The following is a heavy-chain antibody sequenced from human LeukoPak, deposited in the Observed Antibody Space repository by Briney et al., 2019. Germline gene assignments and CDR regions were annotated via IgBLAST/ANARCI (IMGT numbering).Heavy chain of an antibody. D-gene: IGHD2-21*01. V-gene: IGHV3-7*01. J-gene: IGHJ4*02. CDR3: ASAARGDNFGRSH. CDR2: IKYDGSEK. CDR1: GFIFSTYW. Sequence: GGSLRLSCAASGFIFSTYWMSWVRQAPGKGLEWMANIKYDGSEKYYVDSVKGRFTISRDNAKNSLYLQMTSLRAEDTAVYYCASAARGDNFGRSHWGQGTLVTVSS.